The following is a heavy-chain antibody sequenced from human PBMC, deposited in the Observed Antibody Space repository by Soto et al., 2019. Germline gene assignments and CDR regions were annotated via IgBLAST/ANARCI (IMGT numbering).Heavy chain of an antibody. CDR1: GGSISSAAYC. CDR2: IYDGGTT. CDR3: ARGPSGDKVDY. D-gene: IGHD7-27*01. J-gene: IGHJ4*02. Sequence: QVQLQESGPRLVSPSQTPSLTCTVSGGSISSAAYCWSWIRQSPDKGLEWIGHIYDGGTTYSSPSLKGRVTISADTSETQFSLKLNSVSAADTAVYYCARGPSGDKVDYWGQGIQVTVSS. V-gene: IGHV4-30-4*01.